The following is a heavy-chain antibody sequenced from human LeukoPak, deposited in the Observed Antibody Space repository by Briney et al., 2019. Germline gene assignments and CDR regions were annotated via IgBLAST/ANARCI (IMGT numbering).Heavy chain of an antibody. D-gene: IGHD3-10*01. CDR2: INHSGST. J-gene: IGHJ4*02. CDR3: ARYRGTSTSGSFYLDY. CDR1: GYSISSGYY. V-gene: IGHV4-38-2*02. Sequence: SETLSLTCTVSGYSISSGYYWTWIRQPPGQALEWIATINHSGSTYYKPSLKSRVSISVDTSKNQFSLKLSSVAAADTAVYYCARYRGTSTSGSFYLDYWGQGTLVTVSS.